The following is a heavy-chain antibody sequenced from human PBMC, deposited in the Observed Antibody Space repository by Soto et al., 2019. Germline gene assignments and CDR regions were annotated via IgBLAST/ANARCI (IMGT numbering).Heavy chain of an antibody. J-gene: IGHJ6*02. CDR2: ISAYNGNT. Sequence: ASVKVSCKASGYTFTSYGISWVRQAPGQGLEWMGWISAYNGNTNYAQKLQGRVTMTTDTSTSTAYMELRSLRSDDTAVYYCARDTYYDFWSGYSESYYYYGMDVWGQGPTVTVSS. CDR3: ARDTYYDFWSGYSESYYYYGMDV. V-gene: IGHV1-18*01. CDR1: GYTFTSYG. D-gene: IGHD3-3*01.